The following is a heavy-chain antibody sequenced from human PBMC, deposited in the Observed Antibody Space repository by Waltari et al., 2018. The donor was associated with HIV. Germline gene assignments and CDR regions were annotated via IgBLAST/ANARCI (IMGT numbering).Heavy chain of an antibody. Sequence: QVQLQESGPGLVKPSQTLSLTCTVSGGSISSGSYYWSWFRQPAGKGLELIGRISTSGSTNYNPSLESRVTISVDTSRNQFSLKLRSVTAADTAVYYCARAYYDFWSGTGSSGNWFDPWGQGTLVTVSS. CDR1: GGSISSGSYY. D-gene: IGHD3-3*01. J-gene: IGHJ5*02. V-gene: IGHV4-61*02. CDR3: ARAYYDFWSGTGSSGNWFDP. CDR2: ISTSGST.